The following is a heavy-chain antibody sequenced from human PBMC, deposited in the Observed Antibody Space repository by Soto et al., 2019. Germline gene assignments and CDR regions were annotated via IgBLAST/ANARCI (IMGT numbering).Heavy chain of an antibody. CDR3: AKDRSGMLLLLWHFDY. Sequence: QVQLVESGGGVVQPGRSLRLSCAASGFTFSSYGMHWVRQAPGKGLEWVAVISYDGSNKYYADSVKGRFTISRDNSKNTLYLQMNSLRAEDTAVYYCAKDRSGMLLLLWHFDYWGQGTLVTVSS. V-gene: IGHV3-30*18. J-gene: IGHJ4*02. D-gene: IGHD3-22*01. CDR2: ISYDGSNK. CDR1: GFTFSSYG.